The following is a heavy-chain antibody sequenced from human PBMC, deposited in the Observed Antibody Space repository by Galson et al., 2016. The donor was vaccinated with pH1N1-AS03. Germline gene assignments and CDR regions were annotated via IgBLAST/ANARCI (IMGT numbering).Heavy chain of an antibody. J-gene: IGHJ6*02. Sequence: LRLSCAASGFTLSRYAMHWVRQAPGKGLEWVALISSEVSNENFADSVRGRFTISRDNSKNTLHLQMDSLRPEDTAVYYCARVKSEEFYFGGEPAYYYYGMDVWGQGTTVSVSS. D-gene: IGHD3-10*01. V-gene: IGHV3-30*01. CDR1: GFTLSRYA. CDR3: ARVKSEEFYFGGEPAYYYYGMDV. CDR2: ISSEVSNE.